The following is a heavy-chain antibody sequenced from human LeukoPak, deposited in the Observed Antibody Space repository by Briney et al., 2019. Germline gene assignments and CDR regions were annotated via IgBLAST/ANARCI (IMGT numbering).Heavy chain of an antibody. V-gene: IGHV3-23*01. CDR3: AKSVLRSRGMDV. Sequence: GGSLRLSCAASGFTFSSYAMSWVRQAPGKGLEWVSSITISGGSTYYADSVKGRFTISRDNSKNTLYLQMNSLRAEDTAVYYCAKSVLRSRGMDVWGQGTTVTVSS. CDR1: GFTFSSYA. CDR2: ITISGGST. J-gene: IGHJ6*02. D-gene: IGHD5-12*01.